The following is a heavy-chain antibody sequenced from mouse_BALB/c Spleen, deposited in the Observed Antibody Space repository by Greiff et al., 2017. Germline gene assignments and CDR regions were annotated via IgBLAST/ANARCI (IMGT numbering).Heavy chain of an antibody. CDR1: GYTFTSYW. Sequence: QVQLQQPGAELVKPGASVKLSCKASGYTFTSYWMHWVKQRPGQGLEWIGEINPSNGRTNYNEKFKSKATLTVDKSSSTAYMQLSSLTSEDSAVYYCARNYYDYEGAMDYWGQGTSVTVSS. CDR2: INPSNGRT. CDR3: ARNYYDYEGAMDY. J-gene: IGHJ4*01. V-gene: IGHV1S81*02. D-gene: IGHD2-4*01.